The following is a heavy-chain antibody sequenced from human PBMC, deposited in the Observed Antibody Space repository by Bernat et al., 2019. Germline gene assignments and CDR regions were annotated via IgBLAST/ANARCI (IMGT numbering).Heavy chain of an antibody. CDR3: ATLVVAAVNNWFDH. V-gene: IGHV3-21*01. Sequence: EVQLVESGGGLVKPGGSLRLSCAASGFTFSSYSMNWVRQAPGKGLEWVSSISSSSSYIYYADSVKGRFTISRDNAKNSLYLQMNSLRAEDTAVYYCATLVVAAVNNWFDHWGQGTLVTVSS. D-gene: IGHD2-15*01. CDR1: GFTFSSYS. CDR2: ISSSSSYI. J-gene: IGHJ5*02.